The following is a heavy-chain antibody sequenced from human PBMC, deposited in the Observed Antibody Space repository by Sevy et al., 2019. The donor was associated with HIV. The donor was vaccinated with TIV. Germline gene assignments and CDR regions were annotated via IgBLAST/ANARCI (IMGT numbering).Heavy chain of an antibody. J-gene: IGHJ4*02. CDR3: AREDDFWSGYSYSDY. D-gene: IGHD3-3*01. Sequence: ASVKVSCKASGYTFTSYGISWVRQAPGQGLEWMGWISAYNGNTNYAQKLQGRVTMTTDTSTRTAYMELRSLRSDDTAVYYCAREDDFWSGYSYSDYWGQGTLVTVSS. CDR2: ISAYNGNT. V-gene: IGHV1-18*01. CDR1: GYTFTSYG.